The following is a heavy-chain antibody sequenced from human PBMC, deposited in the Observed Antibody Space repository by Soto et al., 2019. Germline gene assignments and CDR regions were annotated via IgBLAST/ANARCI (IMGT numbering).Heavy chain of an antibody. Sequence: EVQLLESGGGLVQPGGSLRLSCAASGFTFSTYDMSWVRQAPGKGLEWVSGISGSGGKTDYADSVKGRFTISRDNSKNTLYLQMNSLRAEDTAVYYCAKRNLYGSGTHDYGGQGSLVTVSP. CDR3: AKRNLYGSGTHDY. V-gene: IGHV3-23*01. J-gene: IGHJ4*02. CDR1: GFTFSTYD. CDR2: ISGSGGKT. D-gene: IGHD3-10*01.